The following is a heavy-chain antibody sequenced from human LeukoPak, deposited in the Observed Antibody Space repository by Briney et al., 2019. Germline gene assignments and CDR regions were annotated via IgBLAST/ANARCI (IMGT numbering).Heavy chain of an antibody. CDR1: GYTFSAHH. CDR2: IVPDGRDT. D-gene: IGHD3-10*01. V-gene: IGHV1-2*02. Sequence: GASVKLSCKASGYTFSAHHIHWVRQAPGQGLEWMGWIVPDGRDTKYAEKFQGRMTLTVDTSITTAYMELHSWTSDDTAVYYCSGRYGPGPGWGQGTLITASS. CDR3: SGRYGPGPG. J-gene: IGHJ4*02.